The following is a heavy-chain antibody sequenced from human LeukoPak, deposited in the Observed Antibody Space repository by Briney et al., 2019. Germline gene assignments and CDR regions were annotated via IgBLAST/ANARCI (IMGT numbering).Heavy chain of an antibody. CDR2: IRSKANSYAT. Sequence: GGSLKLPCAASGFTFSGSAMHWVRQASGKGLEWVGRIRSKANSYATAYAASVKGRFTISRDDSKNTAYLQMNSLKTEDTAVYYCTRRVVVVAANTSGDYWGQGTLVTVSS. D-gene: IGHD2-15*01. V-gene: IGHV3-73*01. J-gene: IGHJ4*02. CDR3: TRRVVVVAANTSGDY. CDR1: GFTFSGSA.